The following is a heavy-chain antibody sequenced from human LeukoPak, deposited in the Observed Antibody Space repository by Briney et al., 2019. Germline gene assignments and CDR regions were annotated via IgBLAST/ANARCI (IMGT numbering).Heavy chain of an antibody. CDR2: INHSGST. J-gene: IGHJ2*01. CDR3: ARAGRKQLVPKPYWYFDL. D-gene: IGHD6-13*01. CDR1: GGSFSGYY. V-gene: IGHV4-34*01. Sequence: SETLSLTCAVYGGSFSGYYWSWIRQPPGKGLEWIGEINHSGSTNYNPSLKSRVTISVDTSKNQFSLKLSSVTAADTAVYYCARAGRKQLVPKPYWYFDLWGRGTLVTVSS.